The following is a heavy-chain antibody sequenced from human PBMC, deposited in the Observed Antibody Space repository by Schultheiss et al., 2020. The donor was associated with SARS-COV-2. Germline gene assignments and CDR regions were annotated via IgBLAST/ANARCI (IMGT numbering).Heavy chain of an antibody. D-gene: IGHD6-13*01. J-gene: IGHJ4*02. Sequence: GGSLRLSCAASGFTFSSYGMHWVRQAPGKGLEWVAVISYDGSNKYYADSVKGRFTISRDNSKNTLYLQMNSLRAEDTAVYYCANPPIAASIDYWGQGTLVTVSS. V-gene: IGHV3-30*18. CDR3: ANPPIAASIDY. CDR1: GFTFSSYG. CDR2: ISYDGSNK.